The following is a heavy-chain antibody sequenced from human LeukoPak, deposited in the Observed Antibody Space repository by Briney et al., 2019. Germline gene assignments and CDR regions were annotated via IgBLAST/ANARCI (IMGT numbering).Heavy chain of an antibody. D-gene: IGHD6-19*01. V-gene: IGHV4-31*03. CDR2: IYYSGST. CDR3: ARVRYSSFFDY. CDR1: GGSISSGGYY. Sequence: SETLSLTCTVSGGSISSGGYYWSWIRQHPGKGLEWIGYIYYSGSTYYNPSLKSRVTISVDTSKNQFSLKLSSVTAADTAAYYCARVRYSSFFDYWGQGTLVTVSS. J-gene: IGHJ4*02.